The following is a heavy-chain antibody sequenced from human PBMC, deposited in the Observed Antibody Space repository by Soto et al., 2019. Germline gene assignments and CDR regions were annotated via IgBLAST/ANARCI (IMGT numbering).Heavy chain of an antibody. CDR2: IDSSSRSI. CDR1: CFTFSNYG. D-gene: IGHD2-21*02. CDR3: ARDPYTSTLVTIMDY. Sequence: GSLRLSCAASCFTFSNYGMNWVRQSPGKVLEWVSYIDSSSRSIYYSDSVKGRFSISRDNAESSLFLQMNSLRDEDTAVYYCARDPYTSTLVTIMDYWGQGILVNVS. V-gene: IGHV3-48*02. J-gene: IGHJ4*02.